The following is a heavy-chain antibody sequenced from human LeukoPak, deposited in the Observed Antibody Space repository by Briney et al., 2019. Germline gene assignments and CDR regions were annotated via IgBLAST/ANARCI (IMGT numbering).Heavy chain of an antibody. Sequence: PSETLSLTCAVSGYSISSGYYWGWIRQPPGKGPEWIGSVLLTGSSYYIPSLKSRVTIPVDTSKNQFSLEVSSVTAADTAIYYCARGISTTGHDYWGPGTLVTVSS. CDR2: VLLTGSS. CDR1: GYSISSGYY. D-gene: IGHD4-11*01. CDR3: ARGISTTGHDY. V-gene: IGHV4-38-2*01. J-gene: IGHJ4*02.